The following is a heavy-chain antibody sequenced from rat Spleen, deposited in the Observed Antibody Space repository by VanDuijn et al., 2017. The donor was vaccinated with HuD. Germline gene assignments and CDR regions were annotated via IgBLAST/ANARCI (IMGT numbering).Heavy chain of an antibody. Sequence: QVQLQQSGAELAKPGSSVKISCKASGYIFSSYYISWIKQTTGQGLEYIGYINTGSGGTNYHEKFKGKATLTVDKSSSTAFMQLSSLTPDDSAVYYCAREGVEGPDYWGQGVMVTVSS. CDR2: INTGSGGT. CDR3: AREGVEGPDY. CDR1: GYIFSSYY. V-gene: IGHV1-43*01. D-gene: IGHD1-11*01. J-gene: IGHJ2*01.